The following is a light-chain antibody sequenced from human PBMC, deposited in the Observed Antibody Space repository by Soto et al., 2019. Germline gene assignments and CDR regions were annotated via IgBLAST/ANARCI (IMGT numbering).Light chain of an antibody. J-gene: IGLJ1*01. CDR3: NSYTTNSNRV. V-gene: IGLV2-14*01. Sequence: SALTQPASVSGSPGQSITISCTGTSSDVGAYNYVSWYQHHPGKAPKLMIYEVTNRPSGVSNRFSGSKSGNKASLTISGLQAEDEADYYCNSYTTNSNRVLGTGIKVTVL. CDR2: EVT. CDR1: SSDVGAYNY.